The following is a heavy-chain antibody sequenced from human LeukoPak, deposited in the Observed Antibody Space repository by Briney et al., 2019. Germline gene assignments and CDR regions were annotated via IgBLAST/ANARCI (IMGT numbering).Heavy chain of an antibody. CDR1: GFTFSSYG. D-gene: IGHD3-10*01. CDR3: AKDYYGSGGYYKFDY. CDR2: IWYDGSNK. Sequence: PGGSLRLSCAASGFTFSSYGMHWVRQAPGKGLEWVAVIWYDGSNKYYADSVKGRFTISRDNSKNTLYLQMNSLRAEDTAVYYCAKDYYGSGGYYKFDYWGQGTLVTVSS. J-gene: IGHJ4*02. V-gene: IGHV3-33*06.